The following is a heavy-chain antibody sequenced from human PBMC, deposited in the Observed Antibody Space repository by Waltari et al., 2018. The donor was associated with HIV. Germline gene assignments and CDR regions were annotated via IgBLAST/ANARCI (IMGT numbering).Heavy chain of an antibody. CDR1: GSSMNSDYN. Sequence: QVQLQESGPGLLKPSETLSLTCVVSGSSMNSDYNWGWLRQPPGKGLEWIGGVYRTGSTLHNASLNDRVTISIDTSKSHFSLKLSSVTAADTAVYYCARAEVVPALFDLWGRGTLVTVSS. CDR2: VYRTGST. CDR3: ARAEVVPALFDL. D-gene: IGHD2-2*01. J-gene: IGHJ2*01. V-gene: IGHV4-38-2*01.